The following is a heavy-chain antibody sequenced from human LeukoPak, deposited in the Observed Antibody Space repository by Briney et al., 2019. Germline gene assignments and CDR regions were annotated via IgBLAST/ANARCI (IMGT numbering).Heavy chain of an antibody. CDR2: IIPILGIA. V-gene: IGHV1-69*04. D-gene: IGHD3-22*01. CDR3: ARDDQNYYDSSGLGHY. J-gene: IGHJ4*02. CDR1: GGTFSSYT. Sequence: SVKVSCKASGGTFSSYTISWVRQAPGQGLEWMGRIIPILGIANYARKFQGRVTITADKSTSTAYMELSSLRSEDTAVYYCARDDQNYYDSSGLGHYWGQGTLVTVSS.